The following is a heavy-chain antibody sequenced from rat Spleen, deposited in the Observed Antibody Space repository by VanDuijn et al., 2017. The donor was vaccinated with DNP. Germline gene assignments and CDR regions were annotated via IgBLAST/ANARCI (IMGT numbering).Heavy chain of an antibody. CDR3: ARAYYDGTYYPNWYFDF. D-gene: IGHD1-12*02. Sequence: EVQLQESGPGLVKPSQSLSLTCSVTDYSITNNYWGWIRKFPGNKMEWMGYINYNDNTSYNPSLKSRISITRNTSKNQFFLHLKSVTTEDTATYYCARAYYDGTYYPNWYFDFWGPGTTVTVSS. J-gene: IGHJ1*01. CDR2: INYNDNT. CDR1: DYSITNNY. V-gene: IGHV3-1*01.